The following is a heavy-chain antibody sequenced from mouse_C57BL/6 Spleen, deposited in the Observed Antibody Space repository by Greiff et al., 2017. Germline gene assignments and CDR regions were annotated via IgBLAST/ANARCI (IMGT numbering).Heavy chain of an antibody. V-gene: IGHV1-82*01. J-gene: IGHJ3*01. Sequence: QVQLQQSGPELVKPGASVKISCKASGYAFSSSWMNWVKQRPGKGLEWIGRIYPGDGDTNYNGKFKGKATLTADKSSSTAYMQLSSLTSADSAVYFCASSGAYGNPWFAYWRQGTLVTVAA. CDR1: GYAFSSSW. CDR3: ASSGAYGNPWFAY. CDR2: IYPGDGDT. D-gene: IGHD2-1*01.